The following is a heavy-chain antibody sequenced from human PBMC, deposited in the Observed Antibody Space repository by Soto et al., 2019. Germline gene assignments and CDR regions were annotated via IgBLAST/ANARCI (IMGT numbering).Heavy chain of an antibody. V-gene: IGHV1-69*01. CDR1: GGTFSSYA. CDR3: ARGYCSSTSCYGENWFDP. Sequence: GASVKVSRKASGGTFSSYAISWVRQAPGQGLEWMGGIIPIFGTANYAQKFQGRVTITADESTSTAYMELSGLRSEDTAVYYCARGYCSSTSCYGENWFDPWGQGTLVTVSS. CDR2: IIPIFGTA. D-gene: IGHD2-2*01. J-gene: IGHJ5*02.